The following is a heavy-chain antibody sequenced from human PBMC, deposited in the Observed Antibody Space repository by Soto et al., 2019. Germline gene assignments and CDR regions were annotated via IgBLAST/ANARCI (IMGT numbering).Heavy chain of an antibody. CDR3: SRQRGFGELFDD. D-gene: IGHD3-10*01. V-gene: IGHV4-59*01. J-gene: IGHJ5*02. CDR1: GGSISSYY. Sequence: SETLSLTCTVSGGSISSYYWTWIRQTPGKGLEWIGYINYSGSTNYNPSLKSRVTISVDTSKNHFSLKLTSVTAADTAVYYCSRQRGFGELFDDWGQGTLVTVSS. CDR2: INYSGST.